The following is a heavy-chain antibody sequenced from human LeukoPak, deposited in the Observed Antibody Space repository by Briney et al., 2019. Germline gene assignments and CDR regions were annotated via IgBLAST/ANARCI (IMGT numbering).Heavy chain of an antibody. D-gene: IGHD1-7*01. V-gene: IGHV3-23*01. CDR2: ISDSALTT. CDR3: AKDRRTYNWNYFDPFDV. CDR1: GFTFRRYP. Sequence: GGSLRLSCSPSGFTFRRYPMSWVRQTPGKGLEWVSRISDSALTTDYTDSVKGRFTISRDNSKNTLYLQMNSLRAEDAAVYYCAKDRRTYNWNYFDPFDVWGRGTVITVSS. J-gene: IGHJ3*01.